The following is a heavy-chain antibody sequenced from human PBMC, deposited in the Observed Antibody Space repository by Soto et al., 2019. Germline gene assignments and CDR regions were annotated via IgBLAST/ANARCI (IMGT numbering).Heavy chain of an antibody. CDR2: ISGSGSTT. CDR3: AKGRGGLSGFDY. J-gene: IGHJ4*02. D-gene: IGHD3-10*01. Sequence: SLRLSCAASGFTFAGYVMSWVRQAPGKGLEWVSAISGSGSTTYYADTVKGRFTISRDNSMNTLYLQMNSLRVEDTAEYYCAKGRGGLSGFDYWGQGTLVTVSS. CDR1: GFTFAGYV. V-gene: IGHV3-23*01.